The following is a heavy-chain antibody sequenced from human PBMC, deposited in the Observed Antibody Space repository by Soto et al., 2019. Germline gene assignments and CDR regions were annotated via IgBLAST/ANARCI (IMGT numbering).Heavy chain of an antibody. Sequence: SQTLSLTCAISGDSVSSNSAAWDWIRQSPSRGLEWLGRTYYRSKWYNDYAVTVKSRITINPDTTKNQFSLQLNSVTPYDKAVYYCAREYSYAYDAFDIWGQGTMVTVSS. V-gene: IGHV6-1*01. CDR1: GDSVSSNSAA. J-gene: IGHJ3*02. CDR2: TYYRSKWYN. CDR3: AREYSYAYDAFDI. D-gene: IGHD5-18*01.